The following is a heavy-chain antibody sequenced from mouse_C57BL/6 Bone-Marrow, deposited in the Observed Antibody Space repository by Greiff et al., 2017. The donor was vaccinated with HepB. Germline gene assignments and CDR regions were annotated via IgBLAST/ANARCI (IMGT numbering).Heavy chain of an antibody. D-gene: IGHD2-5*01. CDR2: INPGSGGT. CDR1: GYAFTNYL. V-gene: IGHV1-54*01. Sequence: VKLMESGAELVRPGTSVKVSCKASGYAFTNYLIEWVKQRPGQGLEWIGVINPGSGGTNYNEKFKGKATLTADKSSSTAYMQLSSLTSEDSAVYFCARSRVTTFDYWGQGTTLTVSS. CDR3: ARSRVTTFDY. J-gene: IGHJ2*01.